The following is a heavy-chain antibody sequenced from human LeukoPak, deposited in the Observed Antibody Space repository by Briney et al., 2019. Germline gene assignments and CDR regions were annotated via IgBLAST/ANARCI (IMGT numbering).Heavy chain of an antibody. D-gene: IGHD6-19*01. CDR1: GFTFSSYW. CDR3: AKVGSGWYYFDY. Sequence: GGSLRLSCAASGFTFSSYWMHWVRQAPGKGLVWVSSIKSDGSSTSYADSVKGRFTISRDNSKNTLYLQMNSLRAEDTAVYYCAKVGSGWYYFDYWGQGTLVTVSS. V-gene: IGHV3-74*01. CDR2: IKSDGSST. J-gene: IGHJ4*02.